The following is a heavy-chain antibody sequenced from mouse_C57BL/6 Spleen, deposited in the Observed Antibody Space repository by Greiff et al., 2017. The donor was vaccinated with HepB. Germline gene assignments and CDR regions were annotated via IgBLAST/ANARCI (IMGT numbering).Heavy chain of an antibody. D-gene: IGHD2-3*01. Sequence: QVQLQQSGAELVKPGASVKISCKASGYAFSSYWMNWVKQRPGKGLEWIGQIYPGDGDTNYNGKFKGKATLTADKSSSTAYMKLSSLTSEDSAVYFCARRVDGYYVNYYAMDYWGQGTSVTVSS. V-gene: IGHV1-80*01. CDR1: GYAFSSYW. CDR2: IYPGDGDT. CDR3: ARRVDGYYVNYYAMDY. J-gene: IGHJ4*01.